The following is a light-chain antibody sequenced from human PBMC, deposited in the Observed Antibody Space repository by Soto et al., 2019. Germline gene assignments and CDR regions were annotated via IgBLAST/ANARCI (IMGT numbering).Light chain of an antibody. CDR3: QQYNNWPLT. CDR2: DAS. V-gene: IGKV3D-20*02. J-gene: IGKJ4*01. Sequence: EIVLTQSPGTLSLSPGERATLSCRASQSVSSSYLAWYQQKPGQAPRLLIYDASSRATGIPNRFSGSGSGTDFTLTISSLQSEDFAVYYCQQYNNWPLTFGGGTKVDIK. CDR1: QSVSSSY.